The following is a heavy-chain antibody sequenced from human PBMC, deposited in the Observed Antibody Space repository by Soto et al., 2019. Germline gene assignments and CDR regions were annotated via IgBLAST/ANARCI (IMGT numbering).Heavy chain of an antibody. Sequence: PSETLSLTCSVSGADINTYSWTWIRQPAGKGLEWIGRIYTSASINYNPSLRGRVTLSVDTSTNQVSLKLASVTAADTAVYYCATGGPYGLYFYGMDVWGQGTAVTVSS. V-gene: IGHV4-4*07. J-gene: IGHJ6*02. D-gene: IGHD3-10*01. CDR1: GADINTYS. CDR3: ATGGPYGLYFYGMDV. CDR2: IYTSASI.